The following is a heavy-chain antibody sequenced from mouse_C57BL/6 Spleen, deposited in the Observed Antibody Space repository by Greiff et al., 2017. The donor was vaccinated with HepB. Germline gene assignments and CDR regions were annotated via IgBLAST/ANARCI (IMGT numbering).Heavy chain of an antibody. D-gene: IGHD2-3*01. CDR3: AREDDGYSMDY. V-gene: IGHV3-6*01. CDR2: ISYDGSN. Sequence: EVHLVESGPGLVKPSQSLSLTCSVSGYSITSGYYWNWIRQFPGNKLEWMGYISYDGSNNYNPSLKNRISITRDTSKNQFFLKLNSVTTEDTATYYCAREDDGYSMDYWGQGTSVTVSS. CDR1: GYSITSGYY. J-gene: IGHJ4*01.